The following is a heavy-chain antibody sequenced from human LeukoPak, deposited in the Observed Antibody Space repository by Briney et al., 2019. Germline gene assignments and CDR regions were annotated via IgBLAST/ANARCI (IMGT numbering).Heavy chain of an antibody. CDR1: GARFSDHY. D-gene: IGHD2-15*01. J-gene: IGHJ4*02. CDR2: ISSSVANI. V-gene: IGHV3-11*01. Sequence: SGGSLRLSCAASGARFSDHYMSWIRQAPGKGLEWISYISSSVANIHYADSMRGRVTISTDNANNSLTLHMSSLRAEDTAVYYWAGALMVAAFDSWGQGTLVTVSS. CDR3: AGALMVAAFDS.